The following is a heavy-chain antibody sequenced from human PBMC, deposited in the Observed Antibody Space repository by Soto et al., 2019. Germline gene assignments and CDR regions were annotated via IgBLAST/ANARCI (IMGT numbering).Heavy chain of an antibody. CDR3: ARADSGYAHGYFYYGMDV. CDR2: ISSSSNTI. V-gene: IGHV3-48*01. D-gene: IGHD5-12*01. Sequence: EVQLVESGGGLVQPGGSLRLSCAASGFTFSSYSMNWVRQAPGKGLEWVPYISSSSNTIYYADSVKGRFTISRDNAKNPLYLQMNSLRAEDTAVYYCARADSGYAHGYFYYGMDVWGQGTTGTVSS. J-gene: IGHJ6*02. CDR1: GFTFSSYS.